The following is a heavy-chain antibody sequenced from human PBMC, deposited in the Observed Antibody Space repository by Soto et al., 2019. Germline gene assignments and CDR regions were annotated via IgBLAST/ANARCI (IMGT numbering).Heavy chain of an antibody. CDR1: GGSVSSDNYF. J-gene: IGHJ6*02. D-gene: IGHD3-10*02. Sequence: PSETLSLTCTVSGGSVSSDNYFWSWMRQPPGKGLEWIGYIYDSGSANYNPSLKSRVTISVDKSKNQFSLKLSSVTAADTAVYYCASVRGGYYYAMDVWGQGTTVTVSS. CDR2: IYDSGSA. V-gene: IGHV4-61*01. CDR3: ASVRGGYYYAMDV.